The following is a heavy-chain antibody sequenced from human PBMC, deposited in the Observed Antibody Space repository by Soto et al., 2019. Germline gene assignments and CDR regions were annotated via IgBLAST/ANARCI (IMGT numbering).Heavy chain of an antibody. CDR1: GFTFSSAW. Sequence: EVQLVESGGDLVKPGGSLTLACAASGFTFSSAWINWVRQAPGKGLEWVGRIRSKTDGGTTDFAEVVKGRCAISRHDLKHMVFLQMLSQKSEYTELYYCTTASYFALRLVRFAFWGHGPLVPVSS. CDR3: TTASYFALRLVRFAF. CDR2: IRSKTDGGTT. D-gene: IGHD3-9*01. V-gene: IGHV3-15*07. J-gene: IGHJ4*01.